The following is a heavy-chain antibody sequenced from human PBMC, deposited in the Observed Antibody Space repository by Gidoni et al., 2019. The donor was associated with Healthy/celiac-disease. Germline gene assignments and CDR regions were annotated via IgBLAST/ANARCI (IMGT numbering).Heavy chain of an antibody. J-gene: IGHJ4*02. Sequence: EVQLVESGGGLVKPGGSLRLSCAASGFTFSSYSMNWVRQAPGKGLEWGSVISSSSSYIYDADSVKGRFTISRDNAKNSLYLQMNSLRAEDTAVYYCARGDEVVATSFGYWGQGTLVTVSS. CDR3: ARGDEVVATSFGY. CDR1: GFTFSSYS. CDR2: ISSSSSYI. V-gene: IGHV3-21*01. D-gene: IGHD5-12*01.